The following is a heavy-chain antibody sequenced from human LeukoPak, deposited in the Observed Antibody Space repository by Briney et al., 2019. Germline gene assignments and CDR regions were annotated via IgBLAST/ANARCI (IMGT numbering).Heavy chain of an antibody. D-gene: IGHD5-12*01. Sequence: GGSLGLSCAASGFTFSNAWMSWVRQAPGKGLEWVGRIKSKTEGGTTDNAAPVKGRFTISRDDSKNTVHLQMNSLKTEDTAVYYCTTDRGYSGYHVSYYYGMDVWGQGTTVTVSS. J-gene: IGHJ6*02. CDR1: GFTFSNAW. CDR2: IKSKTEGGTT. CDR3: TTDRGYSGYHVSYYYGMDV. V-gene: IGHV3-15*01.